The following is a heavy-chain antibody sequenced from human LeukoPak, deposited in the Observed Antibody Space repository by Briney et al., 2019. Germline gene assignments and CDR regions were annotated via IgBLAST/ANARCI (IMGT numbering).Heavy chain of an antibody. J-gene: IGHJ4*02. CDR1: GYTFTSYA. V-gene: IGHV7-4-1*02. Sequence: ASVKVSCKASGYTFTSYAMNWVRQAPGQGLEWMGWINTNTGNPTYAQGFTGRFVFSLDTSVSTAYLQISSLKAEDTAVYYCARAPDSSGYSTAYYFDYWGQGTLVTVSS. CDR3: ARAPDSSGYSTAYYFDY. CDR2: INTNTGNP. D-gene: IGHD3-22*01.